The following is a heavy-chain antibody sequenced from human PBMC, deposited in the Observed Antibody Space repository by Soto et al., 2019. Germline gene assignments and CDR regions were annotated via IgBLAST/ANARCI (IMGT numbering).Heavy chain of an antibody. V-gene: IGHV1-69*01. D-gene: IGHD3-3*01. CDR3: ARGVTDRGPAHNALYYDFWSADEGLDY. J-gene: IGHJ4*02. Sequence: QVQLVQSGAEVKKPGSSVKVSCKASGGTFSSYAISWVRQAPGQGLEWMGGIIPIFGTANYAQKFQGRVTITADESTSTAYMELSSLRSEDTAVYYCARGVTDRGPAHNALYYDFWSADEGLDYWGQGTLVTVSS. CDR2: IIPIFGTA. CDR1: GGTFSSYA.